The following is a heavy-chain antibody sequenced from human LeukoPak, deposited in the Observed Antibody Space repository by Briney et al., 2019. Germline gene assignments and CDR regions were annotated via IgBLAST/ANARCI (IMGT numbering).Heavy chain of an antibody. CDR1: GFTFSSYA. D-gene: IGHD3-22*01. CDR2: ISGSGDGT. V-gene: IGHV3-23*01. CDR3: AKKSQVVLTAPPDY. J-gene: IGHJ4*02. Sequence: GGSLRLSCAASGFTFSSYAMTWVRQAPGKGLEWVSSISGSGDGTNNAGSVKGRFTISRDNSKSTLYLQMNSLRAEDTAVYYCAKKSQVVLTAPPDYWGQGTLVTVSS.